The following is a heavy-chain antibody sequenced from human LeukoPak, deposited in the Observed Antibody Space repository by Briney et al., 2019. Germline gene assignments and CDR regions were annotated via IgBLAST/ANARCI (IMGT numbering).Heavy chain of an antibody. D-gene: IGHD6-6*01. CDR3: YSSSSGSYYYYYRMDV. CDR2: INPNSGGT. J-gene: IGHJ6*02. Sequence: ASVKVSCKASGYTFTGYYMHWVRQAPGQGLEWMGWINPNSGGTNYAQKFQGRVTMTRDTSISTAYMELSRLRSDDTAVYYCYSSSSGSYYYYYRMDVWGQGTTVTVSS. CDR1: GYTFTGYY. V-gene: IGHV1-2*02.